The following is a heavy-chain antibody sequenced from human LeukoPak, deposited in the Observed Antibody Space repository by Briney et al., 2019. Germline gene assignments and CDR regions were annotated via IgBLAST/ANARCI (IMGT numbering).Heavy chain of an antibody. V-gene: IGHV5-10-1*01. CDR1: GYSSTSYW. D-gene: IGHD3-10*01. CDR2: IDPSESYT. Sequence: GESLKISCKGPGYSSTSYWISWVRQMPGKGLEWMGRIDPSESYTNYSPSSQGHVTISADKSTSTAYLQWSSLKASDTAMYYCARHLDPYYFGSGSYYLKGWFDPWGQGTLVTVSS. J-gene: IGHJ5*02. CDR3: ARHLDPYYFGSGSYYLKGWFDP.